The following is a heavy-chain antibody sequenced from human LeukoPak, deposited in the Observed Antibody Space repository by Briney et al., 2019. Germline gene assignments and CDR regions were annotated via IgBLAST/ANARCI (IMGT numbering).Heavy chain of an antibody. CDR3: AREDDWNYEDY. J-gene: IGHJ4*02. D-gene: IGHD1-7*01. Sequence: GGSLRLSCAASGFTFSDYYMSWIRQAPGKGLEWVSYISRSSDTIYYADSVKGRFTISRDNAKNSLYLQMNSLRAEDTAIYYCAREDDWNYEDYWGQGTLVTVSS. V-gene: IGHV3-11*04. CDR2: ISRSSDTI. CDR1: GFTFSDYY.